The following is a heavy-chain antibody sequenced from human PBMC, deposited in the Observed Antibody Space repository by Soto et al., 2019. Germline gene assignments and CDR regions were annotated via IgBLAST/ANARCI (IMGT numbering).Heavy chain of an antibody. Sequence: QVQLQESGPGLVKPSETLSLTCTVSGGSISSYYWSWIRQPPGKGLEWIGYIYYSGSTNYNPSLQSRVTISVDTSKNQFSLKLSSVTAADTAVYYCARVYCGGDCYSSNPFDYWGQGTLVTVSS. CDR1: GGSISSYY. CDR3: ARVYCGGDCYSSNPFDY. CDR2: IYYSGST. V-gene: IGHV4-59*01. J-gene: IGHJ4*02. D-gene: IGHD2-21*02.